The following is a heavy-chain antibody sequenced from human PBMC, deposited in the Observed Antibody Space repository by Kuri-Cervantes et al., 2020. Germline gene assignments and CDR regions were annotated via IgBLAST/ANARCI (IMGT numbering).Heavy chain of an antibody. D-gene: IGHD3-10*01. Sequence: SGPTLVKPTRTLTLTCTFSGFSLSTTGMRVSWIRQPPGKALEWLARIDWDGDKSYSTSLKTSLTISKDTSKNQVVLTMTNMYPVDTATYYCARMSWPGSYDYFDYWGQGILVTVSS. CDR3: ARMSWPGSYDYFDY. CDR2: IDWDGDK. CDR1: GFSLSTTGMR. V-gene: IGHV2-70*04. J-gene: IGHJ4*02.